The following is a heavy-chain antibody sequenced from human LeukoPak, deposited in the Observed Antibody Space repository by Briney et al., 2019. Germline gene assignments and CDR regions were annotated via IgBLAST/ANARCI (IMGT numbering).Heavy chain of an antibody. CDR2: INPSGGST. Sequence: ASVKVSCKASGYTFTSYYMHWVRQAPGQGLEWMGIINPSGGSTSYAQKFQGRVTMTRDMSTSTVYMELSSPRSEDTAVYYCARDTIQQQLMNWFDPWGQGTLVTVSS. J-gene: IGHJ5*02. CDR1: GYTFTSYY. D-gene: IGHD6-13*01. CDR3: ARDTIQQQLMNWFDP. V-gene: IGHV1-46*01.